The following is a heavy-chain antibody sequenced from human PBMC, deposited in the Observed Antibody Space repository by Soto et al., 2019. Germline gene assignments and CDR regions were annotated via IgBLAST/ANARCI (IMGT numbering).Heavy chain of an antibody. V-gene: IGHV1-18*01. D-gene: IGHD5-12*01. J-gene: IGHJ3*02. CDR1: GYTFTSYG. CDR2: ISAYNGNT. CDR3: ARTRGPYSGYEGDAFDI. Sequence: QVQLVQSGAEVKKPGASVKVSCKAFGYTFTSYGISWVRQAPGQGLEWMGWISAYNGNTNYAQKLQGRVTMTTDTSTSTAYIELRSLRSDDTAVYYCARTRGPYSGYEGDAFDIWGQGTMVTVSS.